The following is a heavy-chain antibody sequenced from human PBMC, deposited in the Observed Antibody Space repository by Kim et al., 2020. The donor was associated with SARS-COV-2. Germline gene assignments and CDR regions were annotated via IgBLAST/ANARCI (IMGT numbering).Heavy chain of an antibody. Sequence: YAGSVKGRFTISSDNLKNTMYLQMNSLRAEDTAVYYCAKDCTNTICYFDYWCQGTLVTVSS. V-gene: IGHV3-23*01. CDR3: AKDCTNTICYFDY. J-gene: IGHJ4*02. D-gene: IGHD2-8*01.